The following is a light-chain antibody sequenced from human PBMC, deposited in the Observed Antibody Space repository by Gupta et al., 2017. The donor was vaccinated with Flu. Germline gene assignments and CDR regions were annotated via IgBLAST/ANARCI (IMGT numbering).Light chain of an antibody. CDR1: SSDVGRYNF. CDR3: SSYTSNNTVL. V-gene: IGLV2-14*01. CDR2: EVS. J-gene: IGLJ2*01. Sequence: ITISCTGASSDVGRYNFVSWYQQHPGKAPKVMIYEVSNRPSGVSNRFSGSKSGNTASLTISGLQAEDEGDYYCSSYTSNNTVLFGGGTKLTVL.